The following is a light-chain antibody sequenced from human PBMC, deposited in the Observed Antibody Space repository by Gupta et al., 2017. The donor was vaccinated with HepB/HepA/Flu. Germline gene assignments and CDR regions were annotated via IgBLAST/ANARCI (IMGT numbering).Light chain of an antibody. Sequence: SALPQPAPVSGSPGQSLTIPFTGTSSDVGSSNLVSWYQQHPGKAPKLMVYEVSKRPSGFANRFSGSKSGNTASLTIAGLQAEDEADYYCCSEAVIITSYVFGTGTKVTVL. CDR1: SSDVGSSNL. V-gene: IGLV2-23*02. J-gene: IGLJ1*01. CDR2: EVS. CDR3: CSEAVIITSYV.